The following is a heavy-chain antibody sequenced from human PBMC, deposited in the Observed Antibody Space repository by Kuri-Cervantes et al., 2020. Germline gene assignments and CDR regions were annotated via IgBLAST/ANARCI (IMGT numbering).Heavy chain of an antibody. CDR3: ARANSGYDFYYYYGMDV. J-gene: IGHJ6*02. D-gene: IGHD5-12*01. Sequence: SETLSLTCTVSGGSISSGDYYWSWIRQPPGKGLEWIGYIYYSGSTYYNPSLKSRVTISVDTSKNQFPLKLSSVTAADTAVYYCARANSGYDFYYYYGMDVWGQGTTVTVSS. CDR2: IYYSGST. V-gene: IGHV4-30-4*01. CDR1: GGSISSGDYY.